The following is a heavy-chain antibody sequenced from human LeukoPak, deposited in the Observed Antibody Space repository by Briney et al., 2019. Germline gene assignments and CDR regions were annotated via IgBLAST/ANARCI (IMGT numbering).Heavy chain of an antibody. Sequence: PSETLSLTCAVYGGSFSGYYWSWIRQPPGRGLEWIGEINHSGSTNYNPSLKSRVTMSEDTSKNQFSLKLTSVTAADTAVYYCARGHGSFDSWGQGTLVTVSA. CDR1: GGSFSGYY. D-gene: IGHD1-26*01. CDR3: ARGHGSFDS. CDR2: INHSGST. V-gene: IGHV4-34*01. J-gene: IGHJ4*02.